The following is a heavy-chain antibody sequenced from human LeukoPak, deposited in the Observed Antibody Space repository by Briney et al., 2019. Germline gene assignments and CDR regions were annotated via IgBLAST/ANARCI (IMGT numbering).Heavy chain of an antibody. J-gene: IGHJ4*02. CDR3: ASGTSHTDLDY. D-gene: IGHD6-6*01. CDR1: GGSFSGYY. CDR2: INHSGST. Sequence: PSETLSLTCAVYGGSFSGYYWSWIRQPPGKGLEWIGEINHSGSTNYNPSLKSRVTISVDTSKDQFSLKLSSVTAADTAVYYCASGTSHTDLDYWGQGTLVTVSS. V-gene: IGHV4-34*01.